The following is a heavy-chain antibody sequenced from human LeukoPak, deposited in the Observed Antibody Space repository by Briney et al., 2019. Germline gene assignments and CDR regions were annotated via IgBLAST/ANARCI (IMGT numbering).Heavy chain of an antibody. D-gene: IGHD4/OR15-4a*01. J-gene: IGHJ4*02. CDR2: IYYSGRT. V-gene: IGHV4-59*01. CDR1: GGSFSGYY. CDR3: ARNTYPNYCFDY. Sequence: SETLSLTCAVYGGSFSGYYWSWIRQPPGKGLEWIGYIYYSGRTNYNPSLKSRVTISIDTSKNQFSLKLSSVTAADTAVYSCARNTYPNYCFDYWGQGTLVTVSS.